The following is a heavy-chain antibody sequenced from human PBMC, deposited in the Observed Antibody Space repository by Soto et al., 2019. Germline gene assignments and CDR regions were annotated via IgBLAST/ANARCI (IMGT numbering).Heavy chain of an antibody. J-gene: IGHJ4*02. D-gene: IGHD6-13*01. Sequence: GASVKVSCKASGGTLSNYSISWVRQAPGQGLEWMGGIMATFGPANSAQKFQGRVRIIADKSTDTVYLELSSLRSEDTAVYYCARGGFSSSWRFDYWGQGTLVTVSS. CDR3: ARGGFSSSWRFDY. CDR1: GGTLSNYS. V-gene: IGHV1-69*06. CDR2: IMATFGPA.